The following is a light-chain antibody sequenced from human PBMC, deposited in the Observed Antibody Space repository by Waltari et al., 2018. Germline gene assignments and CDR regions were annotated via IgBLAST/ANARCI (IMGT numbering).Light chain of an antibody. J-gene: IGLJ3*02. Sequence: QSVLTQPPSASGTPGQRVTISCSGSSSHIGSTFVYWYQQLPGTAPKLLIYSNKQRPSGIPDRFSGSKSGTSASLTISGLRSEDGADYYCAAWDDSVGGVFGGGTKLTVL. CDR3: AAWDDSVGGV. V-gene: IGLV1-47*02. CDR2: SNK. CDR1: SSHIGSTF.